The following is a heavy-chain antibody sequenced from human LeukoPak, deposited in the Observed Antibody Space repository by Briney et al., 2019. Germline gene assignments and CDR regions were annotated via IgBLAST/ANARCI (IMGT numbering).Heavy chain of an antibody. D-gene: IGHD3-22*01. V-gene: IGHV1-18*01. Sequence: ASVKVSCKASGYTFTSYGISWVRQAPGQGLEWMGWISAYNGNTNYAQKLQGRVTMTTDTSTSTAYMELRSLRSDDTAVYYCATPQGYYYDSNGYSTSGAFDIWGQGTMVTVSS. CDR1: GYTFTSYG. CDR2: ISAYNGNT. CDR3: ATPQGYYYDSNGYSTSGAFDI. J-gene: IGHJ3*02.